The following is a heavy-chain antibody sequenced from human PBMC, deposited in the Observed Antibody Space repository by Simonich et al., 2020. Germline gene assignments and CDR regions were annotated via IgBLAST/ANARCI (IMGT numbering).Heavy chain of an antibody. J-gene: IGHJ3*02. CDR2: ISSSSSYI. V-gene: IGHV3-21*01. CDR1: GFTFSSYS. Sequence: EVQLVESGGGLVKPGGSLRLSCAASGFTFSSYSMNWVRQAPGKGLAWVSSISSSSSYIYYADSVKGRFTISRDNAKNSLYLQMNSLRAEDTAVYYCARGIVGASGAFDIWGQGTMVTVSS. CDR3: ARGIVGASGAFDI. D-gene: IGHD1-26*01.